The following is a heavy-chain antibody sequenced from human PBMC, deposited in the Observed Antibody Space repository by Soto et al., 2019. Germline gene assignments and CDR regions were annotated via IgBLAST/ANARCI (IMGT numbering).Heavy chain of an antibody. CDR3: AKEAAMVGDYYYYYGMDV. CDR1: GFTFSSYS. CDR2: ISGSGGST. Sequence: GGSLRLSCAASGFTFSSYSMKWVRPAPGKGLEWVSAISGSGGSTYYADSVKGRFTISRDNSKNTLYLQMNSLRAEDTAVYYCAKEAAMVGDYYYYYGMDVWGQGTTVTVSS. D-gene: IGHD5-18*01. V-gene: IGHV3-23*01. J-gene: IGHJ6*02.